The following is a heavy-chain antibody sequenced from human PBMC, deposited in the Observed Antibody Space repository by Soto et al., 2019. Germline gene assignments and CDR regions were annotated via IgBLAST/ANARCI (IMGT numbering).Heavy chain of an antibody. Sequence: SVKVSCKASGGTFSSYAISWVRQAPGQRPEWLGGIIPIFGTANYAQKFQGRVTITADESTSTAYMELSSLRSEDTAVYYCARGGVGDSSSSATPYYYYGMDVWGQGTTVTVSS. CDR2: IIPIFGTA. V-gene: IGHV1-69*13. CDR3: ARGGVGDSSSSATPYYYYGMDV. CDR1: GGTFSSYA. J-gene: IGHJ6*02. D-gene: IGHD6-6*01.